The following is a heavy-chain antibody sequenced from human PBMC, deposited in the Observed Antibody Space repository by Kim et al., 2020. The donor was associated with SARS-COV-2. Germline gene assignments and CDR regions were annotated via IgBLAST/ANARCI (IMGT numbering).Heavy chain of an antibody. Sequence: GGSLRLSCAASGFTFSVNGIHWVRQAPGKGLEWVAVIWNDGSKTYYADSVKGRFTISRDNSKNTVYLQLDSLRVEDTAVYYCARDTWRTGNYRQLDYWGQGTLVTVSS. CDR1: GFTFSVNG. V-gene: IGHV3-33*01. J-gene: IGHJ4*02. D-gene: IGHD3-9*01. CDR3: ARDTWRTGNYRQLDY. CDR2: IWNDGSKT.